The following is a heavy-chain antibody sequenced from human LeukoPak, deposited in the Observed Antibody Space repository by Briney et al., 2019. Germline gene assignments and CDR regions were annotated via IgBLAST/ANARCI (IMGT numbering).Heavy chain of an antibody. D-gene: IGHD3-10*01. CDR1: GFTFSSYS. Sequence: GGSLRLSCAASGFTFSSYSMNWVRQAPGKGLEWVSSISSSSSYIYYADSVKGRFTISRDNAKNSLYLQMNSLRAEDTAVYYCARGGLGLWFGELYFFDPWGQGTLVTVSS. J-gene: IGHJ5*02. CDR3: ARGGLGLWFGELYFFDP. V-gene: IGHV3-21*01. CDR2: ISSSSSYI.